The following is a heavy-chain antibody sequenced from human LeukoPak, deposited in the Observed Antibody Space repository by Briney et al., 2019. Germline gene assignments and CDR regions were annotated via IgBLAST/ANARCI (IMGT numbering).Heavy chain of an antibody. CDR3: AREGAFGDYDAFDI. CDR1: GFTFSSYA. J-gene: IGHJ3*02. CDR2: ISYDGSNK. Sequence: GGSLRLSCAASGFTFSSYAMHWVRQAPGKGLEWVAVISYDGSNKYYADSVKGRFTISRDNSKNTLYLQMNSLRAEDTAVYYCAREGAFGDYDAFDIWGQGTLVTVSS. V-gene: IGHV3-30*04. D-gene: IGHD4-17*01.